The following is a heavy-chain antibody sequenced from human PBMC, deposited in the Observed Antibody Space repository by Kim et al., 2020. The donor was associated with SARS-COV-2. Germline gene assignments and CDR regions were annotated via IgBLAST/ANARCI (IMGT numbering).Heavy chain of an antibody. Sequence: ASVNVSCKASGYTFPSYYMHWVRQAPGQELEWMGIINPSGGGTSNAQKFHGRVTMTRDTSTSTVYMELSSLRSEDTAVYFCARAGESLAALFWFDPWGQGTLVTVSS. D-gene: IGHD6-6*01. CDR1: GYTFPSYY. J-gene: IGHJ5*02. V-gene: IGHV1-46*01. CDR3: ARAGESLAALFWFDP. CDR2: INPSGGGT.